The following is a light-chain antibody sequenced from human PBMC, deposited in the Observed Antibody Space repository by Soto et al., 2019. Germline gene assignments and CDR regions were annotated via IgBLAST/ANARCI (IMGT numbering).Light chain of an antibody. J-gene: IGLJ1*01. CDR3: SSLGRGSTRV. V-gene: IGLV2-14*03. CDR1: SSDVGGYNF. CDR2: DVS. Sequence: QSALAQPDSVSGSPGQSIIISCTGTSSDVGGYNFVSWYQQHPGKAPQLMIYDVSHRPSGVSNRFSGSKSGNTAALTISGRQADDESDYYCSSLGRGSTRVFGTGTKVTVL.